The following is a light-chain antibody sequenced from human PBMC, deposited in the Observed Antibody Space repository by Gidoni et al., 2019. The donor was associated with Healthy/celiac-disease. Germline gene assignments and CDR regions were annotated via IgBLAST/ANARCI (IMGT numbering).Light chain of an antibody. Sequence: QSVLTQPPSVSGAPGQRVTISCTGSSSNIGAGYDVHWYQQLPGTAPKLLIYGNSHRPSGVPDRFSGSKSGTSASLAITWLQAEDEADYYCQSYDSSLSALVFGGGTKLTVL. CDR1: SSNIGAGYD. CDR3: QSYDSSLSALV. CDR2: GNS. J-gene: IGLJ3*02. V-gene: IGLV1-40*01.